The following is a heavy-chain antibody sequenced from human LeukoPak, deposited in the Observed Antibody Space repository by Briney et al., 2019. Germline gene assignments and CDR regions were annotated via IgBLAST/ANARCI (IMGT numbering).Heavy chain of an antibody. J-gene: IGHJ4*02. CDR1: GFTFSDSA. D-gene: IGHD3-22*01. V-gene: IGHV3-73*01. Sequence: GGSLKLPCAASGFTFSDSAMHWVRQASGKGLEWLGRIRSKANTYATAYAASVKGRFTISRDDSKNTAYLQMNSLKTEDTAVYYCTGQAYYYDTSGFNFDYWGQGILVAVSS. CDR2: IRSKANTYAT. CDR3: TGQAYYYDTSGFNFDY.